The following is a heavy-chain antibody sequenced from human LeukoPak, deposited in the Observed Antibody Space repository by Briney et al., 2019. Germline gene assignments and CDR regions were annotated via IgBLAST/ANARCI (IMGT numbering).Heavy chain of an antibody. Sequence: SETLTLTCAVYGGSFSGYYWSWIRQPPGKGLEWIGEINHSGSTNYNPSLKSRVTISVDTSKNQFSLKLSSVTAADTAVYYCARRRVGWLRFEAFDIWGQGTMVTVSS. D-gene: IGHD5-12*01. V-gene: IGHV4-34*01. CDR2: INHSGST. CDR3: ARRRVGWLRFEAFDI. J-gene: IGHJ3*02. CDR1: GGSFSGYY.